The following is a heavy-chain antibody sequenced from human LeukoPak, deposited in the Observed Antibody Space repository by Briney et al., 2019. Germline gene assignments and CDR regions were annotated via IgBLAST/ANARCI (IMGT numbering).Heavy chain of an antibody. V-gene: IGHV3-23*01. CDR2: ISGSGGST. D-gene: IGHD4-23*01. CDR1: GFTFSSYA. Sequence: PGGSLRLSCAVSGFTFSSYAMSWVRQAPGKGLEWVSAISGSGGSTYYADSVKGRFTISRDNSKNTLYLQMNSLRAEDTAVYYCARVMDYGGSSPFDYWGQGTLVTVSS. CDR3: ARVMDYGGSSPFDY. J-gene: IGHJ4*02.